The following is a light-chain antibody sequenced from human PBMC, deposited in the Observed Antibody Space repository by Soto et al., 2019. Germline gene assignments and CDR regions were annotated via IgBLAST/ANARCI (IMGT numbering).Light chain of an antibody. CDR3: CSYAGSYKGV. CDR1: SSDVGGYNY. CDR2: DVS. Sequence: QSVLTQPRSVSGYPGQSVTISCTGNSSDVGGYNYVSWYQQHPGKAPKLMIYDVSKRPSGVPDRFSGSKSGNTASLTISGLQAENEADYYCCSYAGSYKGVFGTGTKVTVL. V-gene: IGLV2-11*01. J-gene: IGLJ1*01.